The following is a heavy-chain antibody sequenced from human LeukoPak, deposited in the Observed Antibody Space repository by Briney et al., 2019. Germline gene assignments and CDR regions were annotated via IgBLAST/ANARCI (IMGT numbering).Heavy chain of an antibody. V-gene: IGHV4-4*07. CDR1: GGSISNYY. CDR3: AREGNWGSSDY. CDR2: IYTSGST. D-gene: IGHD7-27*01. Sequence: ASETLSLTCTISGGSISNYYWSWIRQPAGKGLEWIGRIYTSGSTNYSPSLKSRVTMSIDTSKNRFSLKLSSVTAADTAVYYCAREGNWGSSDYWGQGTLVTVSS. J-gene: IGHJ4*02.